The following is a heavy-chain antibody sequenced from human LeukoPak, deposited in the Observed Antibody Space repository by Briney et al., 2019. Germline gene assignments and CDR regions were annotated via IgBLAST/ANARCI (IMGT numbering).Heavy chain of an antibody. D-gene: IGHD6-19*01. CDR3: TRSAGYSSGWYHDY. V-gene: IGHV3-49*04. J-gene: IGHJ4*02. CDR1: GFNFNIYS. Sequence: GGSLRLSCRASGFNFNIYSMNWVRQAPGKGLEWVGFIRSKAYGGTTEYAASVKGRFTISRDDSKSIAYLQMNSLKTEDTAVYYCTRSAGYSSGWYHDYWGQGTLVTVSS. CDR2: IRSKAYGGTT.